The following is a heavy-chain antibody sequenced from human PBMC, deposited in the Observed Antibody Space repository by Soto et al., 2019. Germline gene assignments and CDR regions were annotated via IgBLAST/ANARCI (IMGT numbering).Heavy chain of an antibody. CDR3: AKTRSSGWYYIYGMDV. D-gene: IGHD6-19*01. V-gene: IGHV3-23*01. J-gene: IGHJ6*02. CDR1: GFTFRSYA. CDR2: ISGSGGST. Sequence: WCSLRLSCAASGFTFRSYAMSGVLQTPGKGLEWVSAISGSGGSTYYADSVKGRFTISRDNSKNTLYLQMNSLRAEDTAVYYCAKTRSSGWYYIYGMDVWGQGTTVTVSS.